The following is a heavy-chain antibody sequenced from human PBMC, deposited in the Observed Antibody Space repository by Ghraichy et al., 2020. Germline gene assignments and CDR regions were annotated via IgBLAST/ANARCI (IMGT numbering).Heavy chain of an antibody. D-gene: IGHD2-2*01. CDR2: INHSGST. V-gene: IGHV4-34*01. Sequence: SETLSLTCAVYGGSFSGYYWSWIRQPPGKGLEWIGEINHSGSTNYNPSLKSRVTISVDTSKNQFSLKLSSVTAADTAGYYCARGRWGCSSTSCYQSWFDPWGQGTLVTVSS. J-gene: IGHJ5*02. CDR3: ARGRWGCSSTSCYQSWFDP. CDR1: GGSFSGYY.